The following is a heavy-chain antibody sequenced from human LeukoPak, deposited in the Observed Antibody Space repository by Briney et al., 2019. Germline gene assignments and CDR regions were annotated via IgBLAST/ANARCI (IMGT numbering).Heavy chain of an antibody. Sequence: SETLSLTCTVSGGSISSYYWSWIRQPPGKGLEWIGYIYYSGSTNYNPSLKSRVTISVDTSKNQFSLKLSSVTAADTAVYYCARCDGPYYYDSSGYYPGDAFDIWGQGTMVTVSS. CDR1: GGSISSYY. D-gene: IGHD3-22*01. J-gene: IGHJ3*02. V-gene: IGHV4-59*01. CDR3: ARCDGPYYYDSSGYYPGDAFDI. CDR2: IYYSGST.